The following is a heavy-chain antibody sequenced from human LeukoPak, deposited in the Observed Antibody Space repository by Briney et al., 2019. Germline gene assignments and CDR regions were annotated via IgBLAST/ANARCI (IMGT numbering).Heavy chain of an antibody. CDR1: GGTFSSYA. CDR3: ARSKFGEPLDAFDI. J-gene: IGHJ3*02. D-gene: IGHD3-10*02. CDR2: IIPIFGTA. Sequence: GASVKVSCKASGGTFSSYAISWVRQAPGQGLEWMGGIIPIFGTANYAQKFQGRVTTTADESTSTAYMELSSLRSEDTAVYYCARSKFGEPLDAFDIWGQGTMVTVSS. V-gene: IGHV1-69*13.